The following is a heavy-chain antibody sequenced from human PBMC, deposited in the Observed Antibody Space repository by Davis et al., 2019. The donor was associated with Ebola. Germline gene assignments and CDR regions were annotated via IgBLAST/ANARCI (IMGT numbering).Heavy chain of an antibody. CDR3: SRILDD. CDR1: CFTFCFSL. Sequence: PGGALRLSCAASCFTFCFSLMDWVRQAPGKGLEGVANINQDGSEKFYVDSVKGRFTISRDNAKNSLYLQMNSLRAEDTAVYFCSRILDDWGQGTLVTVSS. CDR2: INQDGSEK. V-gene: IGHV3-7*03. J-gene: IGHJ4*02.